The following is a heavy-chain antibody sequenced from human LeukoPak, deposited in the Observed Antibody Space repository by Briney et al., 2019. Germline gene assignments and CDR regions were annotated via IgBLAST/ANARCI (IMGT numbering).Heavy chain of an antibody. Sequence: SETLPLTCTVSGGSISSSSYYWGWIRQPPGKGLEWIGSIYYSGSTYYNPSLKSRVTISVDTSKNQFSLKLSSVTAADTAVYYCARRSTEQWPYYYYYGMDVWGQGTTVTVSS. J-gene: IGHJ6*02. V-gene: IGHV4-39*01. CDR2: IYYSGST. CDR3: ARRSTEQWPYYYYYGMDV. D-gene: IGHD6-19*01. CDR1: GGSISSSSYY.